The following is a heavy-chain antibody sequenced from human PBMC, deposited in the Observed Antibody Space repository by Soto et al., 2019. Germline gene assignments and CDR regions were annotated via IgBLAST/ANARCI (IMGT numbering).Heavy chain of an antibody. D-gene: IGHD5-12*01. V-gene: IGHV1-46*01. CDR1: GYTFTSYY. Sequence: GASVKVSCKESGYTFTSYYMHWVRQAPGQGLEWMGIINPSGGSTSYAQKFQGRVTMTRDTSTSTVYMELSSLRSEDTAVYYCARNEELATSTYYYYGMDVWGQGTTVTVSS. CDR2: INPSGGST. CDR3: ARNEELATSTYYYYGMDV. J-gene: IGHJ6*02.